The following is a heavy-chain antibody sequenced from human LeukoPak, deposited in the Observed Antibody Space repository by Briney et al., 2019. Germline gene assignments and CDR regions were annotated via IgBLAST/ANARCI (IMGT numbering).Heavy chain of an antibody. Sequence: GGSLRLSCATSGFTFRDYWMSWVRQAPGKGLEWVSGISGSGGSTYYADSVKGRFTISRDNSKNTLYLQMNSLRAEDTAVYFCAKGARYCSGGSCFDEYYFDYWGQGTLVTVSS. CDR2: ISGSGGST. D-gene: IGHD2-15*01. V-gene: IGHV3-23*01. CDR3: AKGARYCSGGSCFDEYYFDY. CDR1: GFTFRDYW. J-gene: IGHJ4*02.